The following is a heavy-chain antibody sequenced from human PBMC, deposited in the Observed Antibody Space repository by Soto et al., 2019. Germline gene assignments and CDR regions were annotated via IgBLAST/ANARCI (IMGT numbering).Heavy chain of an antibody. J-gene: IGHJ3*02. Sequence: LRLSCGASGLTFSSYAMNWVRQTPGQGLEWVSGISGSGTITHYADSVKGRFTISRDNSRNTLHLQMLSLRAEDTGVYYCAKDLGYGSSWRYALDMWGQGTLVTVSS. CDR2: ISGSGTIT. V-gene: IGHV3-23*01. CDR1: GLTFSSYA. CDR3: AKDLGYGSSWRYALDM. D-gene: IGHD6-13*01.